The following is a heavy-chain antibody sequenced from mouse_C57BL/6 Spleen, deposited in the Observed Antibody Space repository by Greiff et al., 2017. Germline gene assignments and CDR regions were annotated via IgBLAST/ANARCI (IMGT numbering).Heavy chain of an antibody. V-gene: IGHV3-6*01. CDR3: ARGDTTVVASEY. CDR1: GYSITSGYY. Sequence: EVKLQESGPGLVKPSQSLSLTCSVTGYSITSGYYWNWIRQFPGNKLEWVGYISYDGSNNYNPSLKNRISITRDTSKNQFFLKLISVTTEDTATYYCARGDTTVVASEYWGQGTTLTVSS. D-gene: IGHD1-1*01. CDR2: ISYDGSN. J-gene: IGHJ2*01.